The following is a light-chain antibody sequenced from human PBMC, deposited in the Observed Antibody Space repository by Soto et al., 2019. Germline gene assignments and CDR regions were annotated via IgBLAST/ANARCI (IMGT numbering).Light chain of an antibody. CDR3: QSYDKSLSASV. V-gene: IGLV1-40*01. CDR1: STNIGAGYD. Sequence: QSVLTQPPSVSGAPGQRDTISCTGSSTNIGAGYDVHWYQQLPGTAPKLLIYGNTKRPSGVPDRFSGSKSGTSASLAITGLQAEDEADYYCQSYDKSLSASVFGGGTQLTVL. CDR2: GNT. J-gene: IGLJ7*01.